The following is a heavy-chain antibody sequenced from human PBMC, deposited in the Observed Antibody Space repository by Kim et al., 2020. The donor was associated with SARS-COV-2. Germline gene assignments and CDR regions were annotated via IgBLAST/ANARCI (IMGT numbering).Heavy chain of an antibody. J-gene: IGHJ4*02. Sequence: GGSLRLSCAASGFTFSSYEMNWVRQAPGKGLEWVSYIASSGSTIKYADSVKGRSTISRDTAKNSRYLQMNRLRPEDPAVYYCAALYSGSYSAPDYWGQGTLVTVSS. CDR3: AALYSGSYSAPDY. CDR1: GFTFSSYE. CDR2: IASSGSTI. V-gene: IGHV3-48*03. D-gene: IGHD1-26*01.